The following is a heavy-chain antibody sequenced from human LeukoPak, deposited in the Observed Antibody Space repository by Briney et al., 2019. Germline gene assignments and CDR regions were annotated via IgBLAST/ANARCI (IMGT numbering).Heavy chain of an antibody. CDR3: ARLYSGTYDAFDI. V-gene: IGHV4-28*05. J-gene: IGHJ3*02. CDR1: GSSISSSNW. D-gene: IGHD1-26*01. CDR2: IYYSGTI. Sequence: SDTLSLTCAISGSSISSSNWWSWIRQPPGKGLEWIAYIYYSGTISYNPSLKSRVTMSVDTSRTQFSLKLSSVTAVDTAVYYCARLYSGTYDAFDIWGQGAMVTVSS.